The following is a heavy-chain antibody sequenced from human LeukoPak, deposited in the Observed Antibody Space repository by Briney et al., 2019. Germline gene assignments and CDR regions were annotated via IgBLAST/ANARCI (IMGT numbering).Heavy chain of an antibody. D-gene: IGHD2-15*01. CDR1: GDSISSGGYY. CDR2: IYYSGST. J-gene: IGHJ4*02. Sequence: PSETLSLTCTVSGDSISSGGYYWSWIRQPPGKGLEWIGYIYYSGSTYYNPSLKSRVIISVDTSKNQFSLKLSSVTAADTAVYYCARDTGKLLPWGQGTLVTVSS. V-gene: IGHV4-31*03. CDR3: ARDTGKLLP.